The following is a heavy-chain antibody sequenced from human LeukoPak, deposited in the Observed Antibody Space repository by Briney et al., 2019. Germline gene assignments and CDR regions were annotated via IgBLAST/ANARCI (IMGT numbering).Heavy chain of an antibody. CDR3: ASGTGKTPYYYYMDV. V-gene: IGHV4-39*01. J-gene: IGHJ6*03. CDR1: GGSISSSSYY. CDR2: IYYSGST. Sequence: SETLSLTCTVSGGSISSSSYYWGWIRQPPGKGLEWIGSIYYSGSTYYNPSLKSRVTISVDTSKNQFSLKLSSVTAADTAVYYCASGTGKTPYYYYMDVWGKGTTVTVSS. D-gene: IGHD2-8*02.